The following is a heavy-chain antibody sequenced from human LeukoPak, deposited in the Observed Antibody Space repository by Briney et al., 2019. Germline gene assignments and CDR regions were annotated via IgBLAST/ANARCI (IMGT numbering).Heavy chain of an antibody. V-gene: IGHV3-66*03. D-gene: IGHD3-3*01. CDR3: ARGGYYDFWSGYHDAFDI. CDR2: IYSGTT. J-gene: IGHJ3*02. CDR1: GFSVSDNS. Sequence: GGSLRLSCTVSGFSVSDNSMSWVRQAPGKGLGWVSFIYSGTTHYSDSVKGRFTISRDNSKNTLYLQMNSLRAEDTAVYYCARGGYYDFWSGYHDAFDIWGQGTMVTVSS.